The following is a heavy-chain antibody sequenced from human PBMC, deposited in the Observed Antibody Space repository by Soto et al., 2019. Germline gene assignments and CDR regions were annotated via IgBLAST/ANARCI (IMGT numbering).Heavy chain of an antibody. CDR2: MNPNSGNT. CDR3: SSVLRFLEWLSEYYYYYYYMDV. D-gene: IGHD3-3*01. J-gene: IGHJ6*03. Sequence: GASVKVSCKASGYTFTSYDINWVRQATGQGLEWMGWMNPNSGNTGYAQKFQGRVTMTRNTSISTAYMELSSLRSEDTAVYYCSSVLRFLEWLSEYYYYYYYMDVWGKGTTVTVSS. CDR1: GYTFTSYD. V-gene: IGHV1-8*01.